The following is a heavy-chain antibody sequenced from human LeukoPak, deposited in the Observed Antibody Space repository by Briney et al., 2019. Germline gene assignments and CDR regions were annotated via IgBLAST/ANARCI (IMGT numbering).Heavy chain of an antibody. J-gene: IGHJ4*02. CDR2: ISGDGGST. V-gene: IGHV3-43*02. Sequence: GGSLRLSCAASGFTFGDYSMHWVRQAPGKGLEWVALISGDGGSTYYADSVKGRFTISRDNSKNSLYLQMNSLRTEDTALYYCAKDSISSSWCFSQGGYWGQGTLVTVSS. CDR3: AKDSISSSWCFSQGGY. CDR1: GFTFGDYS. D-gene: IGHD6-13*01.